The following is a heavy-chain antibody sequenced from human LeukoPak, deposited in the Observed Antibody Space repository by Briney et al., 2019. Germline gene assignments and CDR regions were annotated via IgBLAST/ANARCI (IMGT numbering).Heavy chain of an antibody. Sequence: GGSLRLSCVGSGFILRSYAMSWVRQAPGKGLQWVSSLGISGDYAWYAGSVKGRFTISRDSSKNTLYLQMNSLRAEDTAVYYCARVDPYDFFFGYWGQGTLVTVSS. J-gene: IGHJ4*02. CDR3: ARVDPYDFFFGY. V-gene: IGHV3-23*01. CDR1: GFILRSYA. D-gene: IGHD3-3*01. CDR2: LGISGDYA.